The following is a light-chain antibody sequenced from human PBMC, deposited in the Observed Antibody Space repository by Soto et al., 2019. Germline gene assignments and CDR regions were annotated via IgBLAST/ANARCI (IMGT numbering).Light chain of an antibody. CDR1: SGDVGGYNR. CDR2: DGS. Sequence: QSVLTQASCGSVSPGQSITISCSGTSGDVGGYNRVSWYQQHPGKAPTLMIYDGSKRPSGVSNRFSGSKSGNAASPTMSGLQAEDEADYRCCSYAGSRTSFSNFRTGPTLTVL. V-gene: IGLV2-23*01. J-gene: IGLJ1*01. CDR3: CSYAGSRTSFSN.